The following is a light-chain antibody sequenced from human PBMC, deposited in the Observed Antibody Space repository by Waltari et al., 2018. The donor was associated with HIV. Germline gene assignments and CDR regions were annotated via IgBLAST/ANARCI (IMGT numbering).Light chain of an antibody. CDR2: SNN. Sequence: QSVLTQPPSASGTPGQRVTISCSGSSSNIVSNTENWYQQLPGTAPKLLIYSNNQRPSGVPDRFSGSKSGTSASLAISGLQSEDEADYYCAAWDDSLNGWVFGGGTKLTVL. CDR1: SSNIVSNT. V-gene: IGLV1-44*01. J-gene: IGLJ3*02. CDR3: AAWDDSLNGWV.